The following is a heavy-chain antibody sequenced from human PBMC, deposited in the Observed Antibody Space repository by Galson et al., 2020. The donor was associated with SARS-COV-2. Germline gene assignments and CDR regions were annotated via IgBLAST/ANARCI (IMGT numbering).Heavy chain of an antibody. V-gene: IGHV4-4*02. CDR2: IYHSGST. CDR1: GGSISSSNW. J-gene: IGHJ5*02. CDR3: ARDVATVTTRWFDP. D-gene: IGHD4-17*01. Sequence: SETLSLTCAVSGGSISSSNWWSWVRQPPGKGPEWIGEIYHSGSTNYNPSLKSRVTISVDKSKNQFSLKLSSVTAADTAVYYCARDVATVTTRWFDPWGQGTLVTVSS.